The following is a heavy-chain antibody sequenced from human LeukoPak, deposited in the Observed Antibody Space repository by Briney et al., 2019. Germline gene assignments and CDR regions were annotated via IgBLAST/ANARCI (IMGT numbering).Heavy chain of an antibody. Sequence: SETLSLTCGVSGYSISSGYFWVWIRQPPGKGLEWIGSVYHTGATYYNPSLRSPVTISVDTSKNQFSLELNSVTAADTAVYYCARDLGLTISANWFDPWGQGTLVTVSS. CDR1: GYSISSGYF. D-gene: IGHD3-3*01. V-gene: IGHV4-38-2*02. CDR2: VYHTGAT. J-gene: IGHJ5*02. CDR3: ARDLGLTISANWFDP.